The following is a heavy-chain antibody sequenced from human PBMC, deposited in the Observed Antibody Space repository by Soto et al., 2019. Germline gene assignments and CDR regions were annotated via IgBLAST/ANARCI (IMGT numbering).Heavy chain of an antibody. CDR1: GFTFSSYS. D-gene: IGHD2-15*01. CDR2: ISSSGSTI. CDR3: ARDLRPGYCSGGSCYEVNYFDY. Sequence: GGSLRLSCAASGFTFSSYSMNWVRQAPGKGLEWVSYISSSGSTIYYADSVKGRFTISRDNAKNSLYLQMNSLRAEDTAVYYCARDLRPGYCSGGSCYEVNYFDYWGQGTLVTVSS. V-gene: IGHV3-48*01. J-gene: IGHJ4*02.